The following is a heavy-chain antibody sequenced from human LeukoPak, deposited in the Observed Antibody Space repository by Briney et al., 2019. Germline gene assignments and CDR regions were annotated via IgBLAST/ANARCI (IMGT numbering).Heavy chain of an antibody. CDR2: IFGGGST. Sequence: PGGSLRLSCAASGFTVTDNYMNWVRQAPGKGLEWVSVIFGGGSTYYADSVKGGFTISRDNSKNTLYLQMNSLRAEDTAVYYCARDRGYSYTYSFDSWGQGTLVTVSS. CDR1: GFTVTDNY. D-gene: IGHD5-18*01. V-gene: IGHV3-66*01. J-gene: IGHJ4*02. CDR3: ARDRGYSYTYSFDS.